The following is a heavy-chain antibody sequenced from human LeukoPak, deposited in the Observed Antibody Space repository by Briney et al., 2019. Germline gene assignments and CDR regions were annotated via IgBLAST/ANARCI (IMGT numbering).Heavy chain of an antibody. Sequence: PSETLSLTCAVYGGSFSGYYWSWIRQPPGKGLEWIGEINHSGSTYYNPSLKSRVTISVDTSKNQFSLKLSPVTAADTAGYYCARDLGIAARPDYWGQGTLVTVSS. J-gene: IGHJ4*02. V-gene: IGHV4-34*01. CDR3: ARDLGIAARPDY. D-gene: IGHD6-6*01. CDR1: GGSFSGYY. CDR2: INHSGST.